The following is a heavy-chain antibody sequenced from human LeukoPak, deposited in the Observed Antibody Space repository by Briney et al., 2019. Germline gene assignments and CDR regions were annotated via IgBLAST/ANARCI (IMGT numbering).Heavy chain of an antibody. D-gene: IGHD1-26*01. J-gene: IGHJ4*02. CDR3: ASSGSYWILFDY. CDR1: GFTFSSYW. CDR2: IKQDGSEK. V-gene: IGHV3-7*01. Sequence: GGSLRLSCAASGFTFSSYWMSWVRQAPGKGLGWVANIKQDGSEKYYVDSVKGRFTISRDNAKNSLYLQMNSLRAEDTAVYYCASSGSYWILFDYWGQGTLVTVSS.